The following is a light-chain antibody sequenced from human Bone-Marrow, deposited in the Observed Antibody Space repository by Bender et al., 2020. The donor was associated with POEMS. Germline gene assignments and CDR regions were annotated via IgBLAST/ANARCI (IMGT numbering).Light chain of an antibody. V-gene: IGLV3-21*02. CDR1: NIGSKS. Sequence: SYVLTQPPSVSVAPGQTARITCGGNNIGSKSVHWYQQKPGQAPVMVVYDDNDRPSGIPERFSGSNPGNRATLTISRVEAGDEADYYCQVWDAGYDLYVFGAGTKVTVL. J-gene: IGLJ1*01. CDR2: DDN. CDR3: QVWDAGYDLYV.